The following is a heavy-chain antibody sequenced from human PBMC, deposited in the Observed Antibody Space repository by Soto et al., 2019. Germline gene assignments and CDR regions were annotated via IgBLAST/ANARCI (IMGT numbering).Heavy chain of an antibody. CDR3: VTDRWGGAFDI. CDR1: DFTFSTYC. J-gene: IGHJ3*02. Sequence: LILSCAAPDFTFSTYCMAWLRQTPGKGLEFVANIRQDGGETNYVDSVKGRFTISRDNAKNSLYLQMNSLRAEDTAVYYCVTDRWGGAFDIWGQGTVVTVSS. V-gene: IGHV3-7*01. D-gene: IGHD7-27*01. CDR2: IRQDGGET.